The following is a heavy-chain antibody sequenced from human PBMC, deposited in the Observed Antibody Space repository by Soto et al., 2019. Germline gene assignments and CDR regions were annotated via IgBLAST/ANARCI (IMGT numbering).Heavy chain of an antibody. J-gene: IGHJ2*01. V-gene: IGHV4-59*08. CDR1: GGSISSYY. CDR2: MYYSGST. Sequence: QVQLQESGEGLVKPSETLSLTCTVSGGSISSYYWCWIRQPPGQGLEWMGYMYYSGSTNYNRSLKSRVTILVDTSKNQFSLKLSSVTAADTAVYYCARHTAGWYFDLWGRGTLVTVSS. CDR3: ARHTAGWYFDL.